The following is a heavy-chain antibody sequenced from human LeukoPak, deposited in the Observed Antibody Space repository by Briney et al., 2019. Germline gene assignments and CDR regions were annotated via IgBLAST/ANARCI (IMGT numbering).Heavy chain of an antibody. Sequence: ASVKVSCKASGYTFTSYGISLVRQAPGQGLEWMGWISAYNGNTNYAQKLQGRVTMTTDTSTSTAYMELRSLRSDDTAVYYCARLSDYDILTGYYSAYYYGMDVWGQGTTVTVSS. V-gene: IGHV1-18*01. J-gene: IGHJ6*02. CDR3: ARLSDYDILTGYYSAYYYGMDV. CDR1: GYTFTSYG. D-gene: IGHD3-9*01. CDR2: ISAYNGNT.